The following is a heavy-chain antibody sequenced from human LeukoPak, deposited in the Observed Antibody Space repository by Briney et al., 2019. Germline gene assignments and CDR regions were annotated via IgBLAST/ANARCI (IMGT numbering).Heavy chain of an antibody. J-gene: IGHJ4*02. Sequence: PGGSLRLSCAASGFTFSSYAMSWVRQAPGKGLEWVSAISGSGGSTYYADSVKGRFTISRDNSKNTLYLQMNSLRAEDTAVYYCAKISDIVVVVAATCYFDYWGQGTLVTVSS. D-gene: IGHD2-15*01. CDR1: GFTFSSYA. CDR2: ISGSGGST. CDR3: AKISDIVVVVAATCYFDY. V-gene: IGHV3-23*01.